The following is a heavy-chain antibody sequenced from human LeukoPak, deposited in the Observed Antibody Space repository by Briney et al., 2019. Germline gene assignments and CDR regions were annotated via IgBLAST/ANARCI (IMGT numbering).Heavy chain of an antibody. J-gene: IGHJ4*02. V-gene: IGHV4-59*01. Sequence: SQTLSLTCTVSGGSISTYYWSWIRQPPGKRLEWIGYIYYSGSTNYNPSLKSRVTISVDTSKNQFSLKLSSVTAADTAVYYCASPAGYNYWYYFDYWGQRTLVTVSS. CDR1: GGSISTYY. CDR2: IYYSGST. D-gene: IGHD5-24*01. CDR3: ASPAGYNYWYYFDY.